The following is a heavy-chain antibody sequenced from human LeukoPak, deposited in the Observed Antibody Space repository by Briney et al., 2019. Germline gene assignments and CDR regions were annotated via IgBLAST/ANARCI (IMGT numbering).Heavy chain of an antibody. CDR3: ARDLKGMVATLGVFDY. V-gene: IGHV3-21*01. J-gene: IGHJ4*02. D-gene: IGHD5-12*01. CDR2: ISSSSSYI. CDR1: GFTVSGNY. Sequence: GGSLRLSCAASGFTVSGNYMSWVRQAPGKGLEWVSSISSSSSYIYYADSVKGRFTISRDNAKNSLYLQMNSLRAEDTAVYYCARDLKGMVATLGVFDYWGQGTLVTVSS.